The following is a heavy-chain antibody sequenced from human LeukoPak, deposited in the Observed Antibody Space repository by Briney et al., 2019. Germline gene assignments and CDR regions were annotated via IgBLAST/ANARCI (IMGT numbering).Heavy chain of an antibody. CDR2: IRSDGSIK. CDR1: GFTFSSYG. Sequence: PGGSLRLSCAASGFTFSSYGMHWVRQAPGKGLEWVAFIRSDGSIKYYTESLKGRFIISRDNSKNTLYLQMNSLRAEDTAVYYCAREYYYDSSGPLDYWGQGTLVTVSS. J-gene: IGHJ4*02. V-gene: IGHV3-30*02. CDR3: AREYYYDSSGPLDY. D-gene: IGHD3-22*01.